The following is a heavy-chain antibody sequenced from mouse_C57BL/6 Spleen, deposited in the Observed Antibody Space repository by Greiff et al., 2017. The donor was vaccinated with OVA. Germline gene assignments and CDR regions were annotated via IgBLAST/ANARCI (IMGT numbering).Heavy chain of an antibody. CDR2: IDPENGDT. J-gene: IGHJ2*01. V-gene: IGHV14-4*01. CDR3: TTAGTTALFDY. Sequence: VQLQQSGAELVRPGASVKLSCTASGFNIKDDYMHWVKQRPEQGLEWIGWIDPENGDTEYASKFQGKATITADTSSNTAYLQLSSLTSEDTAVYYCTTAGTTALFDYWGQGTTLTVSS. CDR1: GFNIKDDY. D-gene: IGHD1-2*01.